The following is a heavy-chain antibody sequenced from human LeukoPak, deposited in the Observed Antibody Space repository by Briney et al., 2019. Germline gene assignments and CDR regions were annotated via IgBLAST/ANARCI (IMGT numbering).Heavy chain of an antibody. V-gene: IGHV3-21*01. CDR3: AREGILTGQYRNYYYYYMDV. Sequence: PGGSLRLSCAASGFTFDDYGMSWVRQAPGKGLEWVSSISSSSSYIYYADSVKGRFTISRDNAKNSLYLQMNSLRAEDTAVYYCAREGILTGQYRNYYYYYMDVWGKGTTVTISS. D-gene: IGHD3-9*01. J-gene: IGHJ6*03. CDR2: ISSSSSYI. CDR1: GFTFDDYG.